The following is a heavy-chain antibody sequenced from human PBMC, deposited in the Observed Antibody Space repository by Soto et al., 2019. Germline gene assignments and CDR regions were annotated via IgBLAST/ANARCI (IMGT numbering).Heavy chain of an antibody. CDR3: AKGGSGSYSNAFDI. CDR2: IYYSGST. CDR1: GGSIIRPSSY. Sequence: SDTLSLTTTVAGGSIIRPSSYWGWLRQSAGKGLEWIGSIYYSGSTYYNPSLNSRVTISVDTSKNQFSLKLSSVTAADTAVYYCAKGGSGSYSNAFDIWGQGTMVS. V-gene: IGHV4-39*01. J-gene: IGHJ3*02. D-gene: IGHD3-10*01.